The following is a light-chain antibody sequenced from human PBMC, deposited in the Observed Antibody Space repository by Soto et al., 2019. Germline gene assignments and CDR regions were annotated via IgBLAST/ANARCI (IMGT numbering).Light chain of an antibody. CDR3: QQYHRYSRT. CDR1: QSINGW. V-gene: IGKV1-5*01. J-gene: IGKJ1*01. Sequence: GDIISITCRASQSINGWLAWYQQKPGKAPKLLIYDASSLQSGVPSRFTGSGFGTEFTLTITSLQPDDFATYYCQQYHRYSRTFGQGTKVDIK. CDR2: DAS.